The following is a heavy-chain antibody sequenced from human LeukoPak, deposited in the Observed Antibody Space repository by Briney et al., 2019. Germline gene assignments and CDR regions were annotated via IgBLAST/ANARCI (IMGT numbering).Heavy chain of an antibody. V-gene: IGHV3-66*02. Sequence: GGSLRLSCAASGFTVSNNYMSWVRQAPGKGLEWVSVIFSGGGTYYADSVKGRFTISRDNSKNTLYLQMNSLRPEDTAVYFCATWRVRGYFDYWGQGTLLTVSS. J-gene: IGHJ4*02. CDR1: GFTVSNNY. D-gene: IGHD3-10*01. CDR3: ATWRVRGYFDY. CDR2: IFSGGGT.